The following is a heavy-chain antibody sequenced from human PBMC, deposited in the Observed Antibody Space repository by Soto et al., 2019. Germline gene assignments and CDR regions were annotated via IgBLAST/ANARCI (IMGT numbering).Heavy chain of an antibody. CDR1: GYSFTSYW. Sequence: PGESLKISCKGSGYSFTSYWISWVRQMPGKGLEWMGRIDPSDSYTNYSPSFQGHVTISADKSISTAYLQWSSLKASDTAMYYCARADCSGGSCALPKLDYWGQGTLVTVSS. CDR2: IDPSDSYT. CDR3: ARADCSGGSCALPKLDY. D-gene: IGHD2-15*01. V-gene: IGHV5-10-1*01. J-gene: IGHJ4*02.